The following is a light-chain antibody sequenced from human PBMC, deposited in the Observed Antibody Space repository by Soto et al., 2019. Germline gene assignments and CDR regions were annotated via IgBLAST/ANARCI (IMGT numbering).Light chain of an antibody. CDR1: QNVSSNL. Sequence: TVWTQSQSTLSLSPGERATVSWRASQNVSSNLLVWYQQHPGQAPRLLIYGASSRATGIPDRFSGSGSGTDFSLTIRRLEPDDFAVYYCQKYGNFWTFGHVTKVDI. CDR2: GAS. V-gene: IGKV3-20*01. CDR3: QKYGNFWT. J-gene: IGKJ1*01.